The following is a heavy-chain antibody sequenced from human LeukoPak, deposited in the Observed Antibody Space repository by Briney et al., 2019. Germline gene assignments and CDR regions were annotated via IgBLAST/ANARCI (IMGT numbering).Heavy chain of an antibody. Sequence: SGGSLRLSCAASGFTVSSNYMSWVRQAPGKGLELVSVIYNNGNTYYADSVKGRFTISRDNSKNTLYLQMNSLRAEDTAVYYCAREVTGGNPFDYWGQGTLVTVSS. CDR2: IYNNGNT. D-gene: IGHD4-23*01. CDR1: GFTVSSNY. CDR3: AREVTGGNPFDY. V-gene: IGHV3-53*01. J-gene: IGHJ4*02.